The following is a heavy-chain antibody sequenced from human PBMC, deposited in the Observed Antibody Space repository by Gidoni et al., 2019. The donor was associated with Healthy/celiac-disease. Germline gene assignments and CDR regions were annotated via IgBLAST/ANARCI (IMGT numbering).Heavy chain of an antibody. CDR3: AGLPGLRFFDY. CDR1: GRSISSSSYY. D-gene: IGHD5-12*01. CDR2: IYYSGST. V-gene: IGHV4-39*01. J-gene: IGHJ4*02. Sequence: QLQLQESGPGLVKPSETLSLTCTVSGRSISSSSYYWGWLRQAPGKGLEWIGCIYYSGSTYYNPSLKKRVTISVDTSKNQFSLKLSSRTAADTAVYYCAGLPGLRFFDYWGQGTLVTVSS.